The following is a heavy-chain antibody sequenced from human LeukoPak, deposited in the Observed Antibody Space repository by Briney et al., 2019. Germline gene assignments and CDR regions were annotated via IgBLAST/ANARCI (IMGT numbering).Heavy chain of an antibody. J-gene: IGHJ5*02. CDR3: ARDKAAAGTGDNWFDP. V-gene: IGHV4-34*01. CDR1: GGAFSGYS. CDR2: IDPNGTT. Sequence: SETLSLTCAVYGGAFSGYSWSWIRQPPGKGLEWIGEIDPNGTTNYNPSLKSRVIVSVDTTKNQFSLKLSSVTAADTAVYYCARDKAAAGTGDNWFDPWGQGTLVTVSS. D-gene: IGHD6-13*01.